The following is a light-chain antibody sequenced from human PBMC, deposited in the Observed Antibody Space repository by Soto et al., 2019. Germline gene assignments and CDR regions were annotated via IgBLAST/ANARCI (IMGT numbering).Light chain of an antibody. J-gene: IGKJ1*01. V-gene: IGKV3-15*01. Sequence: EVVMRQSPGTLSLSPGERATLSCRASQSVSSSYLAWYQQKPGQAPRLLINAASTRATGVPARFSGSGSGTDFTLTISSLQSEDFAVYYCQQYNNWPGTFGQGTKVDIK. CDR3: QQYNNWPGT. CDR1: QSVSSSY. CDR2: AAS.